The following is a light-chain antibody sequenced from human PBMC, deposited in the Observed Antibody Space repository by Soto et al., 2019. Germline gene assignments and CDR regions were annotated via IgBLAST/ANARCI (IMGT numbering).Light chain of an antibody. CDR3: QQYKEWRT. CDR1: QSISSNF. J-gene: IGKJ1*01. CDR2: GAS. V-gene: IGKV3-20*01. Sequence: EIVLTQSPGTLSLSPGEGATLSCRASQSISSNFLAWYQQKRGQAPRLLIHGASNRATGIPDRFSGSGSGTDFTLTISGLQSEDFAVYYCQQYKEWRTFGQGTNVDI.